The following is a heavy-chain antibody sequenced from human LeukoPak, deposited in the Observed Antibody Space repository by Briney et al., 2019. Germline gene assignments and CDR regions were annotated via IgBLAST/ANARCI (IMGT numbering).Heavy chain of an antibody. CDR1: GGTFSSYA. V-gene: IGHV1-18*01. CDR3: ARDPRSSSWYGHPGRNWFDP. CDR2: ISAYNGNT. D-gene: IGHD6-13*01. J-gene: IGHJ5*02. Sequence: ASVNVSCKASGGTFSSYAISWVRQAPGQGLEWMGWISAYNGNTNYAQKLQGRVTMTTGTSTSTAYMELRSLRSDDTAVYYCARDPRSSSWYGHPGRNWFDPWGQGTLVTVSS.